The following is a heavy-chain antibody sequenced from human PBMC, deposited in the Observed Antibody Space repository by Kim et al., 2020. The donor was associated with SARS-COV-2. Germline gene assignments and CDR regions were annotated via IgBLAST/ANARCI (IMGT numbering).Heavy chain of an antibody. Sequence: GGSLRLSCAASGFTFNSYGMHWVRQAPGKGLEWVAVISCDGSNTYYADSVKGRFTISRDNSKNTLYLQMNSLRAEDTAVYYCATLCFGDLGVFDIWGQGTMVTVSS. J-gene: IGHJ3*02. CDR2: ISCDGSNT. D-gene: IGHD3-10*01. CDR3: ATLCFGDLGVFDI. V-gene: IGHV3-30*03. CDR1: GFTFNSYG.